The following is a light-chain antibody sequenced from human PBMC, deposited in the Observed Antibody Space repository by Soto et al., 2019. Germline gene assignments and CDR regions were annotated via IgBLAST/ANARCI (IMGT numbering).Light chain of an antibody. Sequence: EIVLTQSPGTLSLSPGESATLSCRASQSVSSSQVAWYQQKPGQAPRLLIYGASSRATGFPDRFSGVGSETDLTLTVTRLEPDDCAVYYCQQYATSPHTFGQGTKLEIK. V-gene: IGKV3-20*01. CDR3: QQYATSPHT. CDR1: QSVSSSQ. J-gene: IGKJ2*01. CDR2: GAS.